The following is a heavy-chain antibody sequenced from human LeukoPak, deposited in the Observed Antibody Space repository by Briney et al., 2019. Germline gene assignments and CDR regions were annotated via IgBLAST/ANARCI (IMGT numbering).Heavy chain of an antibody. CDR2: IYYSGST. J-gene: IGHJ4*02. V-gene: IGHV4-59*01. D-gene: IGHD6-19*01. Sequence: SETLSLTCTVSGGSISSYYWSWIRQPPGKGLEWIGYIYYSGSTNYNPSLKSRVTISVDTSKNQFSLKLSSVTAADTAVYYCARTPAGRQWLGYFDYWGQGTLVTVSS. CDR1: GGSISSYY. CDR3: ARTPAGRQWLGYFDY.